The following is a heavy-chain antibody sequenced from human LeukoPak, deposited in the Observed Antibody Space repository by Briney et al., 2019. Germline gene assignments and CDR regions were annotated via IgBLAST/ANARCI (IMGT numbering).Heavy chain of an antibody. V-gene: IGHV1-8*01. Sequence: WASVKVSCEASGYTFTSYDINWLRQAPGQGLEWMGWMNPSSGYTGYAQKFQGRVTMTRDTSISTAYMELSSLRSEDSAVYYCARALPKTAAAPYYMDVWGKGTTVTVSS. CDR3: ARALPKTAAAPYYMDV. J-gene: IGHJ6*03. D-gene: IGHD2-21*02. CDR2: MNPSSGYT. CDR1: GYTFTSYD.